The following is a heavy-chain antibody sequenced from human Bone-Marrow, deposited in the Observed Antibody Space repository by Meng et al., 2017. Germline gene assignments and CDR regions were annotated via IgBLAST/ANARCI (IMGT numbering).Heavy chain of an antibody. CDR1: GFTFSSYE. Sequence: GESLKISCAASGFTFSSYEMNWVRQAPGKGLEWVSYISSSGSTIYYADSVKGRFTISRDNAKNSLYLQTNSLRAEDTAVYYCARGGVYQPFQHWGQGTLVTVSS. J-gene: IGHJ1*01. CDR2: ISSSGSTI. V-gene: IGHV3-48*03. CDR3: ARGGVYQPFQH. D-gene: IGHD6-13*01.